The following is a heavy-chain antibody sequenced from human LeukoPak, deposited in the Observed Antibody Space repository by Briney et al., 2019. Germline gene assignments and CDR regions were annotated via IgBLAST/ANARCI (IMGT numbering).Heavy chain of an antibody. CDR2: ISAYNGNT. CDR1: RYTFSSYG. V-gene: IGHV1-18*04. D-gene: IGHD3-10*01. Sequence: GASVKVSCKASRYTFSSYGISWVRQAPGHGLEWMGWISAYNGNTNYAQKLQGRVTMTPDTSTSTAYMELRSLRSDDTAVYFCARLLPRGYYFDYWGQGTLVTVSS. CDR3: ARLLPRGYYFDY. J-gene: IGHJ4*02.